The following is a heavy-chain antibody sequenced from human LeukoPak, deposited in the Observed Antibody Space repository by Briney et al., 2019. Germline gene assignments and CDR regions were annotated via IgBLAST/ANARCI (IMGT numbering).Heavy chain of an antibody. D-gene: IGHD5/OR15-5a*01. Sequence: GGSLGLSGAASGFTFSSYSMNWVRQAPGKGLEWGSSISSISSYIYYADSVKGRFTISRANAKNSLYLQMNSLRAADTAVYYCARDQARLRAAPMDNYGMDVWGQGTTVTVSS. CDR3: ARDQARLRAAPMDNYGMDV. V-gene: IGHV3-21*01. J-gene: IGHJ6*02. CDR1: GFTFSSYS. CDR2: ISSISSYI.